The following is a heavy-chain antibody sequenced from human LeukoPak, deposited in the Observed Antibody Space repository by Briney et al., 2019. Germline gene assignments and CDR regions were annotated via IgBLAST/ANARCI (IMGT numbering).Heavy chain of an antibody. CDR1: GYSFTSYW. D-gene: IGHD5-24*01. V-gene: IGHV5-51*01. Sequence: PGESLKFSCKGSGYSFTSYWIGWVRRMPGKGLEWMGIIYPGDSDNTYRPSFQGQVTISADKSISTAYMQWSSLKAWDTAMYYCARRDGYSPYYFDYWGEGTLVTVSS. J-gene: IGHJ4*02. CDR3: ARRDGYSPYYFDY. CDR2: IYPGDSDN.